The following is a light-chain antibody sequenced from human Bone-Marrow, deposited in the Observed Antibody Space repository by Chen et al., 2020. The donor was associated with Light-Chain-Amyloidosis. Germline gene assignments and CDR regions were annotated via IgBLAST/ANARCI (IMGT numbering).Light chain of an antibody. CDR3: LQDFNYPHA. CDR2: GAA. J-gene: IGKJ4*02. Sequence: IQMTQSPSSLSASVGDTVTITCRASQHIRNHLGWYQQKPGKAPQLLISGAATLQSGVPPRFSGSGSGTDFTLTITNLQPEDSATYYCLQDFNYPHAFGRGTTLKI. V-gene: IGKV1-6*01. CDR1: QHIRNH.